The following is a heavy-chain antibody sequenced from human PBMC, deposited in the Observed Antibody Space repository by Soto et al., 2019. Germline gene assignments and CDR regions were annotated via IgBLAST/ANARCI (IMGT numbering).Heavy chain of an antibody. V-gene: IGHV3-11*01. CDR3: ASYEYPGLHQW. CDR1: GFNFSDYF. Sequence: GGSLRLSCLASGFNFSDYFMSWIRQAPGEGLEWVSYISVGGTTIYYADSIKGRFTISRDNADNSLYLQMNSLRAEDTAVYYCASYEYPGLHQWWGQGTLVTVSS. D-gene: IGHD3-3*01. J-gene: IGHJ4*02. CDR2: ISVGGTTI.